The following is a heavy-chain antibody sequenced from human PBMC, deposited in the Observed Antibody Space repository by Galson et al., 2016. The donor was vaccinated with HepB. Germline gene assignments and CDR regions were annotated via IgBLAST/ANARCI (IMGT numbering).Heavy chain of an antibody. V-gene: IGHV3-74*01. D-gene: IGHD5-12*01. CDR1: GFTFSGYW. CDR2: INSAGIST. CDR3: VRDPGGYDSTTHHFDY. Sequence: SLRLSCAASGFTFSGYWMHWVRQAPGKGLVWVSRINSAGISTYYADSVKGRFTISRDNAKNTLHLQLNSLRAEDTAVYYCVRDPGGYDSTTHHFDYWGQGTLVTVSS. J-gene: IGHJ4*02.